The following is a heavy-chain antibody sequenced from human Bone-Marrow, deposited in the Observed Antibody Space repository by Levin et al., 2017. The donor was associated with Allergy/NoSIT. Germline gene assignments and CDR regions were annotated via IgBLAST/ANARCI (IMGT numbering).Heavy chain of an antibody. D-gene: IGHD3-10*01. CDR2: INTINGQT. CDR1: GYDFTSYF. V-gene: IGHV1-2*02. CDR3: VRSRAFYYDN. J-gene: IGHJ4*02. Sequence: AASVKVSCNPSGYDFTSYFLAWVRQTPGQGLEWMGWINTINGQTTYAQKFQDRVAMTRDTSTRTAYLEMNSLRSDDTAVYYCVRSRAFYYDNWGQGTLLTVSS.